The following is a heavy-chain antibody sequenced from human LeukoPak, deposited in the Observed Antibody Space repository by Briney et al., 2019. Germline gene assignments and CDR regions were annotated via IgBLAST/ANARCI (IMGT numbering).Heavy chain of an antibody. J-gene: IGHJ5*02. CDR1: GVTFSGYD. V-gene: IGHV3-13*01. CDR2: IGPAGDT. D-gene: IGHD3-16*02. CDR3: ARVISDYVWGSYPFWFDP. Sequence: GGSLRLSCAASGVTFSGYDLHWVRQSTRKGLEWVSAIGPAGDTYYSGSVKGRFTISREDAQNSFDLQMNSLRAGDTAVYYCARVISDYVWGSYPFWFDPWGQGTLVTVSS.